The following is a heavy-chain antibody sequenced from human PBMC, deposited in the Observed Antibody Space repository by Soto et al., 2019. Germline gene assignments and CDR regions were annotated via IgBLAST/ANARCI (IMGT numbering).Heavy chain of an antibody. D-gene: IGHD3-10*01. V-gene: IGHV4-34*01. Sequence: SETLSLTCTVSGGSFRGYYWGWVRQPPGKGLEWIGEINHSGSSNYHPSLKSRVTISVATSKNQFSLTVNSVTPADTAIYYCARGEITLLGGMDVWGQGTTVTVSS. CDR3: ARGEITLLGGMDV. CDR2: INHSGSS. J-gene: IGHJ6*02. CDR1: GGSFRGYY.